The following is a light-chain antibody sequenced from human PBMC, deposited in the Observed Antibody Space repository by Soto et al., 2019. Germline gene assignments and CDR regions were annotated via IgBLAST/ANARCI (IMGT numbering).Light chain of an antibody. CDR2: DVS. J-gene: IGLJ2*01. CDR3: RSYTSSSTYVV. V-gene: IGLV2-14*01. CDR1: SSDVGGYNY. Sequence: QSALTQPASVSGSPGQSITISCTGTSSDVGGYNYVSWYQQHPGKAPKLMIYDVSNRPSGVSNRFSGSKSGNTASLTISGPHYEDESDYYCRSYTSSSTYVVFGGGTKLTVL.